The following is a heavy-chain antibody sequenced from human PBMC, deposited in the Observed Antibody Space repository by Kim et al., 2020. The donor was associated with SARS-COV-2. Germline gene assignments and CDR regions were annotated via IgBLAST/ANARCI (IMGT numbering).Heavy chain of an antibody. CDR3: ARGSLTMVRGGYYYYYGMDV. V-gene: IGHV1-46*01. Sequence: ASVKVSCKASGYTFTSYYMHWVRQAPGQGLEWMGIINPSGGSTSYAQKFQGRVTMTRGTSTSTVYRELSRLRSEDTAVYYCARGSLTMVRGGYYYYYGMDVWGQGTTVTVSS. J-gene: IGHJ6*02. D-gene: IGHD3-10*01. CDR1: GYTFTSYY. CDR2: INPSGGST.